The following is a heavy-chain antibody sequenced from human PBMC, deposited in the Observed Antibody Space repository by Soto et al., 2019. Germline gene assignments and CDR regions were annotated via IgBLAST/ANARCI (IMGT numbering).Heavy chain of an antibody. D-gene: IGHD3-16*02. Sequence: QVQLVQSGAEVKKPGSSVKVSCKASGGTFSSYAISWVRQAPGQGLEWMGGIIPIFGTANYAQKFQGRVTLTADESTSTAYMELSSLRSEDTAVYYCARDRMYYDYVWGSYRFDYWGQGTLVTVSS. CDR1: GGTFSSYA. V-gene: IGHV1-69*12. CDR2: IIPIFGTA. J-gene: IGHJ4*02. CDR3: ARDRMYYDYVWGSYRFDY.